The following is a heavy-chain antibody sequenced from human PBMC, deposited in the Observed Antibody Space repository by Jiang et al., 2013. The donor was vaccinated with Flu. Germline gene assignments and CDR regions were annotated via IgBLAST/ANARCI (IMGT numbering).Heavy chain of an antibody. V-gene: IGHV3-15*07. Sequence: VQLLESGGGLVKPGGSLRLSCAASGFTFSNAWMNWVRQAPGKGLEWIGRIKSKTDGGTTDYAAPVKGRFTISRDDSKNTLYLQMNSLKTEDTAVYYCTTDRDLYDILTGYDFDYWGQGTLVTVSS. J-gene: IGHJ4*02. CDR2: IKSKTDGGTT. CDR1: GFTFSNAW. D-gene: IGHD3-9*01. CDR3: TTDRDLYDILTGYDFDY.